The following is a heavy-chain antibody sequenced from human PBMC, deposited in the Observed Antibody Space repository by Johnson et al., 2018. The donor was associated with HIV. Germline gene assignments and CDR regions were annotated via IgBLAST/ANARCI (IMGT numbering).Heavy chain of an antibody. V-gene: IGHV3-66*01. Sequence: VQLVESGGGLVQSGGSLRLSCGASGFTVSSNYMNWVRQAPGKGLEWVSVIYSGGSTYYADFVKGRFTISRDNAKKSLYLQMNSLRAEDTALYYCARDSTPWGGDYVGYAFDIWGQGTMVTVSS. CDR3: ARDSTPWGGDYVGYAFDI. CDR2: IYSGGST. D-gene: IGHD4-17*01. CDR1: GFTVSSNY. J-gene: IGHJ3*02.